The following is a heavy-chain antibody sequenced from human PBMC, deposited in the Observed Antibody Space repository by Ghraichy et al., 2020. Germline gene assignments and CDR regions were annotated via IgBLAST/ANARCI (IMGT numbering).Heavy chain of an antibody. J-gene: IGHJ4*02. D-gene: IGHD1/OR15-1a*01. CDR2: INPNSGGA. Sequence: ASVKVSCKASGYTFTAYYIHWVRQAPGQGLEWMGWINPNSGGAAYAQNFQGRVTMTRDTSISIVYMELSRLRSDDTAIYYCARVGYNWNNAPSYWGQGTLVSVSS. CDR1: GYTFTAYY. CDR3: ARVGYNWNNAPSY. V-gene: IGHV1-2*02.